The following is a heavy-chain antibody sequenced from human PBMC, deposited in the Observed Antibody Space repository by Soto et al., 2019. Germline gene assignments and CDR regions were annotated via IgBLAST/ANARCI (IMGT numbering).Heavy chain of an antibody. J-gene: IGHJ4*02. D-gene: IGHD3-10*01. CDR2: INTYNDNT. V-gene: IGHV1-18*01. Sequence: QVQLVQSGAEVKKPGASVKVSCKASGYTFTNYGISWVRQAPGQGLEWMGWINTYNDNTYYAQKLQGRVTLTTDTSTSTAYMDLRSLRSDDTAVYYCARRGHLSGSNYHQDYWGQGTLVTVSS. CDR3: ARRGHLSGSNYHQDY. CDR1: GYTFTNYG.